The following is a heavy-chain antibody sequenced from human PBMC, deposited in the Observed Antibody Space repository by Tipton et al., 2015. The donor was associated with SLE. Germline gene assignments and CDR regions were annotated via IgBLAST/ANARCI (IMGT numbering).Heavy chain of an antibody. CDR3: ARCAVPAVMGAFAT. CDR1: GDSIRSPSHY. V-gene: IGHV4-39*07. CDR2: IHYSGST. Sequence: TLSLTCSVSGDSIRSPSHYWGMIRQPPGKRLEWIGNIHYSGSTYYNPSLKSRVSMSVDTAKNLFSLNLTSVTAADTAVYYCARCAVPAVMGAFATWGQGTMVTVS. D-gene: IGHD2-2*01. J-gene: IGHJ3*01.